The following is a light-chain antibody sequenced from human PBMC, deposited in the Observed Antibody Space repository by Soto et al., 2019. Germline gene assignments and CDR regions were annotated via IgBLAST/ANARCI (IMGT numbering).Light chain of an antibody. J-gene: IGKJ1*01. Sequence: ELVLTQSPGTRSLSPGERANISCRASQSVSNNYLAWYKQKPCQAPRLLIYGASNRATGIPDRFSGSGSGTDFPLTSRRLEPDDFAVYYCQQYGSSGTFGQGTKLDIK. CDR3: QQYGSSGT. V-gene: IGKV3-20*01. CDR1: QSVSNNY. CDR2: GAS.